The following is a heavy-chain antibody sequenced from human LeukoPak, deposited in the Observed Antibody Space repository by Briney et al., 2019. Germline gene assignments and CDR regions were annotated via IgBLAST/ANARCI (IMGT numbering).Heavy chain of an antibody. D-gene: IGHD3-10*01. J-gene: IGHJ5*02. V-gene: IGHV3-64D*09. CDR2: ISSNGGST. CDR3: MGVRWFGGSNWFDP. Sequence: PGGSLRLSCSASGFTFSMSAMHWVRQGAGKGLQYVSAISSNGGSTYYADSVKGRFTISGENAKNELQLQRSSLRPEDTAVYYCMGVRWFGGSNWFDPWGQGTLVTVYS. CDR1: GFTFSMSA.